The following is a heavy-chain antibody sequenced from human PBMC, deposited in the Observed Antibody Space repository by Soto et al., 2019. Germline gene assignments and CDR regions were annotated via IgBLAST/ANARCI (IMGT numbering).Heavy chain of an antibody. V-gene: IGHV4-59*01. CDR2: IYYSGIT. J-gene: IGHJ6*02. Sequence: QVQLQESGPGLVKPSETLSLTCTVSGGSISSYYWSWIRQPPGKGLEWIGYIYYSGITNYNPSLKSRVTISVDTSKHQFSLKLSSVTAADTAGYSCARYKSNDYYGMDVWGQGTTVTVSS. CDR3: ARYKSNDYYGMDV. CDR1: GGSISSYY. D-gene: IGHD1-20*01.